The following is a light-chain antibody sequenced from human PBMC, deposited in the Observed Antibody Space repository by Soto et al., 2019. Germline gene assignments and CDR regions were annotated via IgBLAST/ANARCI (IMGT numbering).Light chain of an antibody. CDR3: QQANSFPLT. CDR1: QDISSW. J-gene: IGKJ4*01. Sequence: DIKMTQSASSVSASVGDRVTITCRASQDISSWLAWYQQKPGQAPKLQIYAASSLQSGVPSRFSGSGSGTDFTLTISSLQAEDVATYYCQQANSFPLTFGGGTKVEIK. V-gene: IGKV1-12*01. CDR2: AAS.